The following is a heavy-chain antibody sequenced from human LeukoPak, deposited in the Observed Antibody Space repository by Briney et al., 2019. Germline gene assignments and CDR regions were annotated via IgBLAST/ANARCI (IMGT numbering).Heavy chain of an antibody. CDR2: ISSGGAGT. CDR1: GFTFNSYA. J-gene: IGHJ4*02. V-gene: IGHV3-23*01. Sequence: GGSLRLSCAASGFTFNSYAMSWVRQAPGKGLEWVSGISSGGAGTYYADPVKGRFTISRDNSKNTLYLQIHSLRADNTAVYYCVKQPSSGYYYWGQGTLVTVSS. CDR3: VKQPSSGYYY. D-gene: IGHD3-22*01.